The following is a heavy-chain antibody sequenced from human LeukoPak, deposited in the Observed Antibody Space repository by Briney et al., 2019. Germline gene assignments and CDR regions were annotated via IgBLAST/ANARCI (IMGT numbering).Heavy chain of an antibody. CDR2: IYYSGST. CDR3: ARGYSYGPIAFDI. J-gene: IGHJ3*02. D-gene: IGHD5-18*01. V-gene: IGHV4-59*01. Sequence: SETLSLTCTVSGGSISSYYWSWIRQPPGKGLESIGYIYYSGSTNYNPSLKSRVTISVDTSKNQFSLKLSSVTAADTAVYYCARGYSYGPIAFDIWGQGTMVTVSS. CDR1: GGSISSYY.